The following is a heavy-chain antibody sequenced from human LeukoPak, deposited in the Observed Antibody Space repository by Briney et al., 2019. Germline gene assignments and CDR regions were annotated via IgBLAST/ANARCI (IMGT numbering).Heavy chain of an antibody. J-gene: IGHJ6*03. CDR3: ARGGTPSYYYYMDV. CDR1: GGSISSYY. CDR2: IYSSGST. V-gene: IGHV4-4*07. Sequence: SETLSLTCTVSGGSISSYYWSWIRQPAGKGLEWIGRIYSSGSTNYNPSLRSRATISIDTSSNEFSLKLSSVTAADTAVYYCARGGTPSYYYYMDVWGKGTTVTISS. D-gene: IGHD3-16*01.